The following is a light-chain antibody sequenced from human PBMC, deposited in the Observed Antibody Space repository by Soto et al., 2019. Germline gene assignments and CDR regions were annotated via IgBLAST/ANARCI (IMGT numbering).Light chain of an antibody. V-gene: IGKV3-20*01. CDR1: QSLSGNY. J-gene: IGKJ5*01. CDR3: QQYGHSPIT. CDR2: GAS. Sequence: EIVLTQSPGTLSLSPGERVTLSCRASQSLSGNYLAWYQQKPDQAPKFLIYGASNRATGIPDRFSGGGSGTDFALTINRLEPEDFAVYYCQQYGHSPITFGQGTRLEIK.